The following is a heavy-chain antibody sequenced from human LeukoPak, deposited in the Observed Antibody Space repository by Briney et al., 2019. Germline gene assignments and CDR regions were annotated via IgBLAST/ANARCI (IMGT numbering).Heavy chain of an antibody. D-gene: IGHD3-10*01. Sequence: GASVKVSCKASGYTFTTYGITWVRQAPGQGLEWMGWISAYNGNTNYAQKRQGRVTMTTDTSTSTAYMELRSLRSDDTAVYYCARGHWEGSGSYYHDQDSWGQGTLVTVSS. CDR3: ARGHWEGSGSYYHDQDS. CDR2: ISAYNGNT. CDR1: GYTFTTYG. J-gene: IGHJ4*02. V-gene: IGHV1-18*01.